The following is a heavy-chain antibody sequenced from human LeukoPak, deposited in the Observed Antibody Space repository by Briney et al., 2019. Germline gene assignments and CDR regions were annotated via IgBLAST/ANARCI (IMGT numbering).Heavy chain of an antibody. Sequence: PGGSLRLSCAASGFTFSSYWMHWVRHAPGKGLVWVSRIKTDGSRTHYADFAQGRFTISRDNAKNTLYLQMNSLRAEDTAVYYCARDEGYSYGSGDWGQGTLVTVSS. CDR3: ARDEGYSYGSGD. V-gene: IGHV3-74*01. J-gene: IGHJ4*02. D-gene: IGHD5-18*01. CDR2: IKTDGSRT. CDR1: GFTFSSYW.